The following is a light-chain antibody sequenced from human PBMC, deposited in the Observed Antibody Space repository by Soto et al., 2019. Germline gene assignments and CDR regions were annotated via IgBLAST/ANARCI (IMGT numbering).Light chain of an antibody. CDR2: EGS. J-gene: IGLJ2*01. CDR1: SRDVGSYNL. V-gene: IGLV2-23*01. Sequence: QSALTQPASVSGSPGQSITISCTGTSRDVGSYNLVSWYQQHPGKAPKLMIYEGSKRPSGVSNRFSGSKSGNTASLTISGLQAEDEADYYCCSYAGSSKVFGGETKVTVL. CDR3: CSYAGSSKV.